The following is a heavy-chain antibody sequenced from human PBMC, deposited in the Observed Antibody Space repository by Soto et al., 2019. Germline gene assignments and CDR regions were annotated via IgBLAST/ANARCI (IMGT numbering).Heavy chain of an antibody. V-gene: IGHV1-69*14. D-gene: IGHD2-21*02. Sequence: QVHLVQSGAEVKKPGSSVNISCKASGGTFGTYGLNWVRQFPGQGLEWMGGIIPASDTENYAQKFQGRVTITADKSTNIAHMLMDSLTSDDTAVYYCATAVTAGTYYNYGLDVWGQGTTVTVS. CDR3: ATAVTAGTYYNYGLDV. CDR2: IIPASDTE. CDR1: GGTFGTYG. J-gene: IGHJ6*02.